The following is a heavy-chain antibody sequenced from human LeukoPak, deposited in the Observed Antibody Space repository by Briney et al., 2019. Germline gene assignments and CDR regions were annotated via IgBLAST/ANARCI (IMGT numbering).Heavy chain of an antibody. D-gene: IGHD5-18*01. CDR1: GFTFSSYA. Sequence: GRSLRLSCAASGFTFSSYAMHWVRQAPGEGLEWVAVISYDGSNKYYADSVKGRFTISRDNSKNTLYLQMNSLRAEDTAVYYCARGVYTAMVPFLNWIDPWGQGTLVTVSS. CDR3: ARGVYTAMVPFLNWIDP. J-gene: IGHJ5*02. V-gene: IGHV3-30-3*01. CDR2: ISYDGSNK.